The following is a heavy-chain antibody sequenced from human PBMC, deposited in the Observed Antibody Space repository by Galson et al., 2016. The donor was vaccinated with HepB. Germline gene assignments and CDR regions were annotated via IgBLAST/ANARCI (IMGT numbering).Heavy chain of an antibody. CDR2: ISYDGSNK. CDR1: GFTFSSYA. D-gene: IGHD2-15*01. V-gene: IGHV3-30-3*01. CDR3: ARDWDIVVVVAASHYGMDV. J-gene: IGHJ6*02. Sequence: SLRLSCAASGFTFSSYAMHWVRQAPGKGLEWVAVISYDGSNKYYADSVKGRFTISRDNSKNTLYLQMNSLRAEDTAVYYCARDWDIVVVVAASHYGMDVWGQGTTVTVSS.